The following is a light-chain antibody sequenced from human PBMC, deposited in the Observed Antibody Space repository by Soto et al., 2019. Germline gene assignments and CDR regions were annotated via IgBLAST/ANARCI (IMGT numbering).Light chain of an antibody. CDR3: HQFNSFPLT. V-gene: IGKV1-13*02. CDR1: QAISSA. Sequence: AIQLTQSPSSVSASIGDRVTITCRASQAISSAVAWYQQKPGRLPKLLIHDASSLRSWVPSRFSGSGSGTDFTLSISSLQPEDFASYYCHQFNSFPLTFGGGTKVDIK. CDR2: DAS. J-gene: IGKJ4*01.